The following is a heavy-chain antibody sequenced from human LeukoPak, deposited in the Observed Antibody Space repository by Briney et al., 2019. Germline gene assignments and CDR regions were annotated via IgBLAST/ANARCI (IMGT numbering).Heavy chain of an antibody. Sequence: SETLSLTCTVSGGSVSSGSYYCSWIRQPPGKGLELIAYIYYTGSTNYNPSLKSRVTISVDTSRNQFSLKLRSVTAADTAVYYCVRVWRQNHCSSTTCYSYYYGLDVWGQGTTVTVSS. V-gene: IGHV4-61*01. D-gene: IGHD2-2*01. J-gene: IGHJ6*02. CDR2: IYYTGST. CDR3: VRVWRQNHCSSTTCYSYYYGLDV. CDR1: GGSVSSGSYY.